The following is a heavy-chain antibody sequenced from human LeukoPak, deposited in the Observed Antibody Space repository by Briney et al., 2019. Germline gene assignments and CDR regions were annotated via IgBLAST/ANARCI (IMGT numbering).Heavy chain of an antibody. CDR3: ASLKKEMATIFQIGGYYYYYYMDV. J-gene: IGHJ6*03. V-gene: IGHV4-4*09. Sequence: PSETLSLTCTVSGGSISSYYWSWIRQPPGKGLEWIGYIYTSGSTNYNPSLKSRVTISVDTSKNQFSLKLSSVTAADTAVYYCASLKKEMATIFQIGGYYYYYYMDVWGKGTTVTVSS. CDR1: GGSISSYY. D-gene: IGHD5-24*01. CDR2: IYTSGST.